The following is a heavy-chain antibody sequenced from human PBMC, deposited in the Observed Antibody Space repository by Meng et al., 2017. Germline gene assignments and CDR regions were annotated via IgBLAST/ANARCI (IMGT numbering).Heavy chain of an antibody. CDR2: ITKDGSRK. CDR1: GFIFSNYE. J-gene: IGHJ4*02. CDR3: ARDFDY. V-gene: IGHV3-30*16. Sequence: QVQVVESGGDVVTSGRSLTLSCAASGFIFSNYEMHWVRQAPGKGLEWVACITKDGSRKYYLGSVRGRFTISRDNSKNTLYLEMNSLRSEDTALYYCARDFDYWGQGTLVTVSS.